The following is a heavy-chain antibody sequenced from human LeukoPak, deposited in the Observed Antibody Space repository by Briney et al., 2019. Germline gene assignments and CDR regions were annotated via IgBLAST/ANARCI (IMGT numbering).Heavy chain of an antibody. J-gene: IGHJ3*02. D-gene: IGHD3-22*01. CDR3: ARKYDSSGSDAFDI. CDR2: VIPIFGTA. CDR1: GGTFSSYA. Sequence: GASVKVSCKASGGTFSSYAISWVRQAPGQGLEWMGGVIPIFGTANYAQKFQGRVTITADKSTSTAYMELSSLRSEDTAVYYCARKYDSSGSDAFDIWGQGTMVTVSP. V-gene: IGHV1-69*06.